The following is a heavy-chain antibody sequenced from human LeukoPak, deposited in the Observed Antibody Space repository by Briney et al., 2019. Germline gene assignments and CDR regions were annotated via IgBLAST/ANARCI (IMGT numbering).Heavy chain of an antibody. CDR3: ARDGGSTLYYYYYYYMDV. J-gene: IGHJ6*03. CDR1: GYTFTGYY. CDR2: INPNSGGT. Sequence: ASVKVSCKASGYTFTGYYMHWVRQAPGQGLEWMGWINPNSGGTNYAQKFQGRVTMTRDTSISTAYMELSRLRSDDTAVYYCARDGGSTLYYYYYYYMDVWGKGTTVTISS. V-gene: IGHV1-2*02. D-gene: IGHD2-15*01.